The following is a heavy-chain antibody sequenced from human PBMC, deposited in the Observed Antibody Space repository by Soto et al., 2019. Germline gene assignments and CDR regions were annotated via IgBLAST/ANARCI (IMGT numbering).Heavy chain of an antibody. CDR2: ISGSGGST. D-gene: IGHD6-19*01. J-gene: IGHJ5*02. Sequence: EVQLLESGGGLVQPGGSLRLSCAASGFTFSSYAMSWVRQAPGKGLEWVSAISGSGGSTYYADSVKGRFTISRDNSKNTLYRQMNSLRAEDTAVYYCAGGGIAVAGTCWFDPWGQGTLVTVSS. CDR1: GFTFSSYA. CDR3: AGGGIAVAGTCWFDP. V-gene: IGHV3-23*01.